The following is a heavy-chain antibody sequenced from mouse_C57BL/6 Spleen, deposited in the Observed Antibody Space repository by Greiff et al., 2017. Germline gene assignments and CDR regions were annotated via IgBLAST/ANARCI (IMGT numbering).Heavy chain of an antibody. V-gene: IGHV1-81*01. Sequence: VQLQQSGAELARPGASVKLSCKASGYTFTSYGISWVKQRPGQGLEWIGEIYPRSGNTYYNEKFKGKATLTADKSSSTAYMELRSLTSEDSAVYFCARGSYYGSSPYAMDYWGQGTSVTVSS. CDR2: IYPRSGNT. J-gene: IGHJ4*01. CDR1: GYTFTSYG. CDR3: ARGSYYGSSPYAMDY. D-gene: IGHD1-1*01.